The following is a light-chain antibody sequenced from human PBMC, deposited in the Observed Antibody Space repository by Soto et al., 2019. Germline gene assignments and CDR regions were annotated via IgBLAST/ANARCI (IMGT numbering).Light chain of an antibody. V-gene: IGKV3-20*01. CDR1: QSVSSSY. CDR3: QHYGSSRT. J-gene: IGKJ1*01. CDR2: DAS. Sequence: EIVLTQSPGTLSLSPGERATLSCRTSQSVSSSYLAWFQQNPGQAPRLLIYDASSRATGIPDRFSGSGSGTDFTLTISRLEPEDFAVYYCQHYGSSRTFGQGTKVDIK.